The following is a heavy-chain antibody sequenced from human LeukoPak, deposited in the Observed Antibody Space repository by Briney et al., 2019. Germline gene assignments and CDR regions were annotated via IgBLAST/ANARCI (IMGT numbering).Heavy chain of an antibody. Sequence: GASVKVSCKASGYTFTSYGISWVRQAPGQGLEWMGWISAYNGNTNYAQKLQGRVTMTTDTSTSTAYMELRSLRSDDTAVYYCARDDEPIQVRYDILAGPDYWGQGTLVTVSS. CDR3: ARDDEPIQVRYDILAGPDY. CDR2: ISAYNGNT. D-gene: IGHD3-9*01. CDR1: GYTFTSYG. J-gene: IGHJ4*02. V-gene: IGHV1-18*01.